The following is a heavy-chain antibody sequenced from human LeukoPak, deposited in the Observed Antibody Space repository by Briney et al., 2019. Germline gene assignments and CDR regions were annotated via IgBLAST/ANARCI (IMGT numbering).Heavy chain of an antibody. CDR1: GGSFSDYY. D-gene: IGHD2/OR15-2a*01. J-gene: IGHJ4*02. CDR2: INHSGST. Sequence: SETLSLTCAVYGGSFSDYYWSWIRQPPGKGLEWIGEINHSGSTNYNPSLKSRVTILVDTSKNQLSLKLSSVTAADTAVYYCARGLTSMPPGGYWGQGTLVTVSS. CDR3: ARGLTSMPPGGY. V-gene: IGHV4-34*01.